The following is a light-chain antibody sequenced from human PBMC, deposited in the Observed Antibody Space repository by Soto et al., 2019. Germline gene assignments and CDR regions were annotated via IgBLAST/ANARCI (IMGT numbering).Light chain of an antibody. CDR1: SSDVGGYNY. J-gene: IGLJ3*02. Sequence: QSALTQPRSVSGSPGQSVTISCTGTSSDVGGYNYVSWYQQHPGKAPKLMICDVSKRPSGVPDRFSGSKSGNTASLTISGLQAEDEADYYCCSYAGRRVFGGGTKLTVL. V-gene: IGLV2-11*01. CDR2: DVS. CDR3: CSYAGRRV.